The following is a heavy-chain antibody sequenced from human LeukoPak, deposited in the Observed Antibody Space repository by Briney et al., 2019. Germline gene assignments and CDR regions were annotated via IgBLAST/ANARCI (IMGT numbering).Heavy chain of an antibody. D-gene: IGHD3-10*01. CDR3: STGSGHAFDI. CDR2: INSDGSST. CDR1: GFTFSSYW. J-gene: IGHJ3*02. Sequence: GGSLRLSCAASGFTFSSYWMHWVRQVPGKGLVWVSRINSDGSSTSYADSVKGRFTISRDNAKNTPYVQMNSLRAEDTAVYYCSTGSGHAFDIWGRGTMVAVSS. V-gene: IGHV3-74*01.